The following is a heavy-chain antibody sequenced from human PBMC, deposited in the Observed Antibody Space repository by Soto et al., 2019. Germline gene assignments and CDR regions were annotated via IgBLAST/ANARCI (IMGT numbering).Heavy chain of an antibody. CDR1: GGSITSDYFC. D-gene: IGHD7-27*01. CDR2: IFDSGTT. Sequence: SETLSLTCTVSGGSITSDYFCWSWISQPPGEGLKWVGHIFDSGTTYTNPSIRSQVAISLDTSKNLFSQTLSSVTAADTAVYYCARGPSGDKVHYWGQGALVTVSS. J-gene: IGHJ4*02. CDR3: ARGPSGDKVHY. V-gene: IGHV4-30-4*01.